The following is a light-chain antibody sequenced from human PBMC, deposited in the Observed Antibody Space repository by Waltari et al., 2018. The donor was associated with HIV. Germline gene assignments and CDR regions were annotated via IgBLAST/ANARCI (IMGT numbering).Light chain of an antibody. CDR2: DAS. V-gene: IGKV1-33*01. CDR1: QDITNY. CDR3: QQNDNLPYT. Sequence: DIQMTQSPSSLSASVGDSVTITCQASQDITNYVNWYRQEPGKPPKLLIYDASDLQTGVPSRFSGSGSGTDFTFTINSLQPEDFAIYYCQQNDNLPYTFGQGTKVEIK. J-gene: IGKJ2*01.